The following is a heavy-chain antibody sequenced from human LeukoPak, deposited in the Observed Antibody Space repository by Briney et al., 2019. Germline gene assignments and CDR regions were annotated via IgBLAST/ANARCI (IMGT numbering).Heavy chain of an antibody. CDR1: GGSISSYY. CDR3: ARADVDIVATILLFVGYYFDY. Sequence: SETLSLTCTVSGGSISSYYWSWIRQPAGKGLEWIGRIYTSGSTNYNPSVKSRVTMSVDTSKNQCSLKLSSVTAADTAVYYCARADVDIVATILLFVGYYFDYWGQGTLVTVSS. V-gene: IGHV4-4*07. D-gene: IGHD5-12*01. CDR2: IYTSGST. J-gene: IGHJ4*02.